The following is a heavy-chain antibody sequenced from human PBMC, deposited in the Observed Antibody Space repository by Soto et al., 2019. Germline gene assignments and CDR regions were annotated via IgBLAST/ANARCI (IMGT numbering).Heavy chain of an antibody. D-gene: IGHD6-19*01. CDR2: IYYSGST. J-gene: IGHJ6*02. CDR1: GGSISSGGYY. CDR3: AREERRSSGTNPHYYYYGMDV. V-gene: IGHV4-31*03. Sequence: SETLSLTCTVSGGSISSGGYYWSWIRQHPGKGLEWIGYIYYSGSTYYNPSLKSRVTISVDTSKNQFSLKLSSVTAADTAVYYCAREERRSSGTNPHYYYYGMDVWGQGTTVTVSS.